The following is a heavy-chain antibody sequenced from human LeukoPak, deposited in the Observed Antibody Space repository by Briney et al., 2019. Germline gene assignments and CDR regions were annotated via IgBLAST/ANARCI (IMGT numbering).Heavy chain of an antibody. Sequence: GRSLRLSCAASGFTFSSYAMHWVRQAPGKGLEWVAVISYDGSNKYYADSVKGRFTISRDNSKNTLYLQMNGLRAEDTAVYYCAREVVIFPDYYYYGMDVWGQGTTVTVSS. V-gene: IGHV3-30-3*01. D-gene: IGHD2/OR15-2a*01. CDR1: GFTFSSYA. CDR3: AREVVIFPDYYYYGMDV. CDR2: ISYDGSNK. J-gene: IGHJ6*02.